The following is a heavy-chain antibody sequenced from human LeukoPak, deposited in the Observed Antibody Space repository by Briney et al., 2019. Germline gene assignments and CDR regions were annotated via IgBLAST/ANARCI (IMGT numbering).Heavy chain of an antibody. CDR1: GFTFSRYW. V-gene: IGHV3-7*03. CDR2: INHNGNVN. CDR3: ARGGGLDV. J-gene: IGHJ6*02. Sequence: GGSLRLSCVGSGFTFSRYWMNWARQAPGKGLEWVASINHNGNVNYYVDSVKGRFTISRDNAKNSLYLQMSNLRAEDTAVYFCARGGGLDVWGQGATVTVSS. D-gene: IGHD3-16*01.